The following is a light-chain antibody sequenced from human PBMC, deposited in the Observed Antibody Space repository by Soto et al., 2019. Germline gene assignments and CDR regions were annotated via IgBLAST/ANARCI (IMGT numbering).Light chain of an antibody. CDR2: GAS. J-gene: IGKJ2*01. CDR1: QSVSSSY. V-gene: IGKV3-20*01. Sequence: EIVLTQSPGTLSLSPGERATLSCRASQSVSSSYLAWYQQKPGQAPRLLIYGASSRATGIPDRFSGSGSGTDFTLTISRMEPEDFAVYYCNQYGSSPRTFGQGTKLEIK. CDR3: NQYGSSPRT.